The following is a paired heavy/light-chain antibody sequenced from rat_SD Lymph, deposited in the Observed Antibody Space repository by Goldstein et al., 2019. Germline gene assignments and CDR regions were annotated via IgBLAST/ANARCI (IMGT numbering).Light chain of an antibody. CDR2: QVS. V-gene: IGKV1S7*01. J-gene: IGKJ2-1*01. CDR1: QSLKYSDGKTY. Sequence: DIVMTQTPLSLSVAIGQSASISCKSSQSLKYSDGKTYLNWVFQSPGQSPKRLIYQVSKLDSGVPDRFSGTGSETDFTLKISRVEAEDLGVYYCCQGSYSPTFGAGTKLELK. CDR3: CQGSYSPT.
Heavy chain of an antibody. D-gene: IGHD2-1*01. Sequence: QVQLKESGPGLVQPSQTLSLTCTVSGFSLTSYNVHWVRQPPGKGLEWMGRMRYNGDTSYNSALKSRLSISRDTSKNQVFLKMNSLQTDDTGTYYCTRNLGDYWGQGVMVTVSS. V-gene: IGHV2-63*01. CDR1: GFSLTSYN. CDR3: TRNLGDY. J-gene: IGHJ2*01. CDR2: MRYNGDT.